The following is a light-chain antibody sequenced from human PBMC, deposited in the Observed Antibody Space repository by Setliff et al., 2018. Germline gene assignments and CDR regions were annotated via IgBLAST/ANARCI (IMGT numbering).Light chain of an antibody. J-gene: IGLJ1*01. CDR1: SSDVGGYNY. CDR3: SSYTSSSTLDV. Sequence: QSALTQPRSVSGSPGQSVTISCTGTSSDVGGYNYVSWYQQHPGKAPKLMIYDVSKRPSGVPDRFSGSKSGNTASLTISGLQAEDEADYYCSSYTSSSTLDVFGTGTKV. V-gene: IGLV2-11*01. CDR2: DVS.